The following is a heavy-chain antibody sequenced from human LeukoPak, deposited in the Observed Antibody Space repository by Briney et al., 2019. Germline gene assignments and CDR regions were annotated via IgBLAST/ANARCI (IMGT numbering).Heavy chain of an antibody. CDR3: ARDVLADYDILTGYQVGWFDP. D-gene: IGHD3-9*01. Sequence: PSETLSLTCTVSGGSISSYYWSWIRQPPGKGLEWIGYIYYSGSTNYNPSLKSRVTISVDTSKNQFSLKLSSVTAADTAVYYCARDVLADYDILTGYQVGWFDPWGQGTLVTVSS. J-gene: IGHJ5*02. CDR1: GGSISSYY. CDR2: IYYSGST. V-gene: IGHV4-59*01.